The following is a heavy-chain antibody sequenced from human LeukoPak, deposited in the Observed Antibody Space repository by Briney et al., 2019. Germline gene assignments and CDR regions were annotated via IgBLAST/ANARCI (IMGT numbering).Heavy chain of an antibody. V-gene: IGHV3-33*01. CDR3: ARKSSSWIGMDV. CDR1: GFTFTSYG. CDR2: IWYDGRNK. Sequence: GGSLRLSCAASGFTFTSYGMHWVRQAPGKGLEWVAVIWYDGRNKYYADSVKGRFTISRDNSKNTVYLQMNSLRAEDTAVYYCARKSSSWIGMDVWGQGTTVTVSS. D-gene: IGHD6-13*01. J-gene: IGHJ6*02.